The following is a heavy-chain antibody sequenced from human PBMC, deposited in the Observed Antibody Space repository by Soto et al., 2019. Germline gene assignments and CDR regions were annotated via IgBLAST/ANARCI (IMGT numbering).Heavy chain of an antibody. V-gene: IGHV1-18*01. D-gene: IGHD3-22*01. CDR2: ISAYNGNT. CDR3: ARAVTYDSSGYYFGDY. J-gene: IGHJ4*02. CDR1: GYTFTSYG. Sequence: ASVKVSCKASGYTFTSYGISWVRQAPGQGLEWMGWISAYNGNTNYAQKLQGRVTMTTDTSTSTAYMELRSLRSDDTAVYYCARAVTYDSSGYYFGDYWGQGTLVTVSS.